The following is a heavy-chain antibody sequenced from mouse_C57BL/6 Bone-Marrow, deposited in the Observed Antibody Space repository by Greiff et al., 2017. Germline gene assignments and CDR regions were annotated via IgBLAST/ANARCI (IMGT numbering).Heavy chain of an antibody. CDR1: GYTFTDYY. CDR2: INPYNGGT. V-gene: IGHV1-19*01. D-gene: IGHD2-4*01. Sequence: VLVKPGASVKMSCKASGYTFTDYYMNWVKQSHGKSLEWIGVINPYNGGTSYNQKFKGKATLTVDKSSSTAYMELNSLTSEDSAVYYCARGDDYGDVWGTGTTVTVSS. CDR3: ARGDDYGDV. J-gene: IGHJ1*03.